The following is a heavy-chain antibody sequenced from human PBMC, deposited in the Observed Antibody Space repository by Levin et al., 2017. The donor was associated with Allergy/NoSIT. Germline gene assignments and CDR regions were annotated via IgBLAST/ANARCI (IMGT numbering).Heavy chain of an antibody. V-gene: IGHV4-39*01. CDR2: IYYSGST. Sequence: SETLSLTCTVSGGSISSSSYYWGWIRQPPGKGLEWIGSIYYSGSTYYNPSLKSRVTISVDTSKNQFSLKLSSVTAADTAVYYCARFNLGHFDLWGRGTLVTVSS. CDR1: GGSISSSSYY. J-gene: IGHJ2*01. CDR3: ARFNLGHFDL.